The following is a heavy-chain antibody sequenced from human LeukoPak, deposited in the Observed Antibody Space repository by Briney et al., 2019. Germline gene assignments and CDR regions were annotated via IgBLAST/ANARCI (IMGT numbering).Heavy chain of an antibody. CDR3: ARASRSGGMY. D-gene: IGHD2-15*01. CDR2: INHSGGI. J-gene: IGHJ4*02. V-gene: IGHV4-34*01. Sequence: SETLSLTCAAYGGSFGGFYWTWIRQSPDKGLEWIGEINHSGGINYNPSLKSRATISVDTSKNQFSLNLSSVTAADTAVYYCARASRSGGMYWGQGTLVTVSS. CDR1: GGSFGGFY.